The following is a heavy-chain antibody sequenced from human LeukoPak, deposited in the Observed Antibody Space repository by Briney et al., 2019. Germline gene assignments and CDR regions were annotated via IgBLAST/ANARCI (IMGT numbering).Heavy chain of an antibody. Sequence: PGGSLRLSCAASGFTFSSYAMSWVRQAPGKGLEWVSAISGSGGSTYYADSVKGRFTISRDNSKNTLYLQMNSLRAEDMAVYYCAKDDYGDYGARYFDYWGQGTLVTVSS. CDR1: GFTFSSYA. CDR2: ISGSGGST. V-gene: IGHV3-23*01. J-gene: IGHJ4*02. CDR3: AKDDYGDYGARYFDY. D-gene: IGHD4-17*01.